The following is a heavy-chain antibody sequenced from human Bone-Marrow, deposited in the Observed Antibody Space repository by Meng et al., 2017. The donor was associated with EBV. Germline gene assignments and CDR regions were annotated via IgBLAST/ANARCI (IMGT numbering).Heavy chain of an antibody. V-gene: IGHV1-69*06. CDR1: GGTFSSEA. CDR2: LIPMLGAP. J-gene: IGHJ4*02. Sequence: QVQLVRFGAGGKKPGSSVKVSCKTSGGTFSSEAISWVRQAPGQGLEWMGGLIPMLGAPNYAQKFQDRVTIIADKSTSIHYMELSSLRSDDTAVYYCASESGRGYTPDYWGRGALVTVSS. CDR3: ASESGRGYTPDY. D-gene: IGHD3-10*01.